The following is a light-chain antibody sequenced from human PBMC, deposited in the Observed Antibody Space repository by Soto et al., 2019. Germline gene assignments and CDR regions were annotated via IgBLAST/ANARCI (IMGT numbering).Light chain of an antibody. CDR2: KAS. CDR3: QQYNSVPLT. J-gene: IGKJ4*01. Sequence: DIQMTKSPSTLSASEGDRVTINCRASQSVSSWLAWYQQKPGKAPKLLIYKASSLESGVPSRFSGSGSGTEFTLTISSLQPDDFATYYCQQYNSVPLTFGGGTKVEIK. V-gene: IGKV1-5*03. CDR1: QSVSSW.